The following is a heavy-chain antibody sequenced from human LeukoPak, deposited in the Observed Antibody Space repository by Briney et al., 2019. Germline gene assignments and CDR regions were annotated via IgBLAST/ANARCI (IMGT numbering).Heavy chain of an antibody. CDR1: GGSISSYY. V-gene: IGHV4-4*07. D-gene: IGHD3-9*01. Sequence: PSESRSLTCTVSGGSISSYYWSWIRQPAGKGLEWIGRIYTSGSTNYNPSLKSRVTMSVDTSKNQFSLKLSSVTAADTAVYYCARESLRYFDWLSKASHFDYWGKGTLATVSS. J-gene: IGHJ4*02. CDR2: IYTSGST. CDR3: ARESLRYFDWLSKASHFDY.